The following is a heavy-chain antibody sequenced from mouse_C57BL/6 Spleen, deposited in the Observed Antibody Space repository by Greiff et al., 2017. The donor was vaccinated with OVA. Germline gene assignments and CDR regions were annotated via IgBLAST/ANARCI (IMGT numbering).Heavy chain of an antibody. V-gene: IGHV6-3*01. CDR3: TVPDNGSSSSYWYFDV. CDR2: IRLKSDNYAT. CDR1: GFTFSNYW. J-gene: IGHJ1*03. Sequence: DVKLVESGGGLVQPGGSMKLSCVASGFTFSNYWMNWVRQSPEKGLEWVAQIRLKSDNYATHYAESVKGRFTISRDDSKSSVYLQMNNLRAEDTGIYYCTVPDNGSSSSYWYFDVWGTGTTVTVSS. D-gene: IGHD1-1*01.